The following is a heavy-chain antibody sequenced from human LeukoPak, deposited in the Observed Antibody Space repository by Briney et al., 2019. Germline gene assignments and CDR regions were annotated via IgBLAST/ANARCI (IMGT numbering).Heavy chain of an antibody. J-gene: IGHJ4*02. CDR1: GYTFTAYY. CDR2: INPKSGDT. V-gene: IGHV1-2*02. D-gene: IGHD3-10*01. Sequence: ASVKVSCKASGYTFTAYYMHWVRQAPGQGLELMGWINPKSGDTYYAQKFQDRVTMTRDTSISTAYMELSRLRSDDTAVYYCASVREAAAFDYWGQETLVTVS. CDR3: ASVREAAAFDY.